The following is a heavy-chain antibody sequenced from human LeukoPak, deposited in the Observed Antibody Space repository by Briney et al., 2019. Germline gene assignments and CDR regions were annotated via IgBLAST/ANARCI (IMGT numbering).Heavy chain of an antibody. CDR3: AKDLPIAVAGTSPAFDI. J-gene: IGHJ3*02. D-gene: IGHD6-19*01. CDR1: GFTFSSYG. CDR2: ISGSGGST. Sequence: GGSLRLSCAASGFTFSSYGMSWVRQAPGKGLEWVSAISGSGGSTYYADSVKGRFTISRDNSKNTLYLQMNSLRAEDTAVYYCAKDLPIAVAGTSPAFDIWGQGTMVTVSS. V-gene: IGHV3-23*01.